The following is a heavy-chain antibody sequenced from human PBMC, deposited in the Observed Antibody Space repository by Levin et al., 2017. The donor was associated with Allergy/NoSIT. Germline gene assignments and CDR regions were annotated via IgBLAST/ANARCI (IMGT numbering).Heavy chain of an antibody. J-gene: IGHJ5*02. V-gene: IGHV3-7*01. Sequence: GGSLRLSCEASGFSFSRDWMTWVRQAPGKGLEWVANIKEDGSDTYYVDSVRGRFTISRDNAKNSMYLQMNSLRVEDTAVYFCARDVGVSWGQGTLVTVSS. CDR2: IKEDGSDT. CDR3: ARDVGVS. CDR1: GFSFSRDW. D-gene: IGHD2-8*01.